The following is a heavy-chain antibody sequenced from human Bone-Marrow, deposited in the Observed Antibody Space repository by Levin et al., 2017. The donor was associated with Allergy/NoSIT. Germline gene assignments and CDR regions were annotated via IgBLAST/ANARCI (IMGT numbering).Heavy chain of an antibody. CDR1: GYTFSASF. V-gene: IGHV1-2*06. CDR3: AIRMEPMIKVTTRGAY. D-gene: IGHD5-12*01. J-gene: IGHJ4*02. CDR2: IDPDGGST. Sequence: ASVKVSCKTSGYTFSASFIHWVRQDPARGLQWMGRIDPDGGSTIYAHKFRARVTLTRDTSISTAYMELRRLTSDDTAIYYCAIRMEPMIKVTTRGAYWGQGTLVTVSS.